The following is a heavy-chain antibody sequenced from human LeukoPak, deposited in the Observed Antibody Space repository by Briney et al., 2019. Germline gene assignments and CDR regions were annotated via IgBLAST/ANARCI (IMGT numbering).Heavy chain of an antibody. V-gene: IGHV4-34*01. J-gene: IGHJ5*02. CDR3: ARGQDSYGYSPPNWFDP. CDR1: GGSFSGYY. CDR2: INHSGST. Sequence: SETLSLTCAVYGGSFSGYYWSWIRQPPGKGLEWIGEINHSGSTNYNPSLKSRVTVSVDTSKNQFSLKLSSVTAADTAVYYCARGQDSYGYSPPNWFDPWGQGTLVTVSS. D-gene: IGHD5-18*01.